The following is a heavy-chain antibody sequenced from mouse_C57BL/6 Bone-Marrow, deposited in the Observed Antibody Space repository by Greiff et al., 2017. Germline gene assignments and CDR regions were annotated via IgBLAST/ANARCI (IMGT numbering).Heavy chain of an antibody. CDR1: GYTFSSYW. CDR2: ILPGSGST. J-gene: IGHJ3*01. V-gene: IGHV1-9*01. Sequence: QVQLQQSGAELMKPGASVKISCKATGYTFSSYWIEWVKQRPGHGLEWIGEILPGSGSTNYNEKFKGKATFTADPSSNAAYMQLSSLTSEGSAVYYCAGQAIYYCSGGFAYWGQGTLVTVSA. D-gene: IGHD2-2*01. CDR3: AGQAIYYCSGGFAY.